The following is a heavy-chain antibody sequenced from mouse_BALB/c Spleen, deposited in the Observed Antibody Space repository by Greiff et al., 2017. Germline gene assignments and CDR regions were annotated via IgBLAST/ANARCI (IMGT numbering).Heavy chain of an antibody. J-gene: IGHJ4*01. Sequence: QVQLQQSGAELVRPGSSVKISCKASGYAFSSYWMNWVKQRPGQGLEWIGKIYPGDGDTNYNGKFKGKATLTADKSSSTAYMQLSSLTSEDSAVYFCARYSYGSHRAMDYWGQGTSVTVSS. D-gene: IGHD1-1*01. V-gene: IGHV1-80*01. CDR1: GYAFSSYW. CDR3: ARYSYGSHRAMDY. CDR2: IYPGDGDT.